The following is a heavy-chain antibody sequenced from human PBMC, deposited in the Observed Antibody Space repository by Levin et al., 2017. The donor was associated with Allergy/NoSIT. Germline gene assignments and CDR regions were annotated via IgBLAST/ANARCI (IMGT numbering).Heavy chain of an antibody. J-gene: IGHJ4*02. Sequence: GESLKISCAASGLAFRIFNMHWVRQAPGKGLECLAIITYDGRNEYYADSVKGRFTISRDNSRNTLYLQMNSLGPEDTGVYYCARERGTGNSLDYWGQGTLVTVSS. V-gene: IGHV3-33*01. CDR1: GLAFRIFN. CDR3: ARERGTGNSLDY. D-gene: IGHD4-23*01. CDR2: ITYDGRNE.